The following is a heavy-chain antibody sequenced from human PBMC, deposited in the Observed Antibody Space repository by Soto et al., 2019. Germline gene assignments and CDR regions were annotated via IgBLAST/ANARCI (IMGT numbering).Heavy chain of an antibody. D-gene: IGHD3-16*01. V-gene: IGHV3-23*01. CDR3: AKDRTFVVSYFRYYMVF. CDR2: ISGSGGST. J-gene: IGHJ6*03. CDR1: GFTFSSYA. Sequence: GGSLRLSCAASGFTFSSYAMSWVRQAPGKGLEWVSAISGSGGSTYCADSVKGRFTISRDNSKNTLYLQMNSLRAEDTAVYYCAKDRTFVVSYFRYYMVFWGTGTTVTVSS.